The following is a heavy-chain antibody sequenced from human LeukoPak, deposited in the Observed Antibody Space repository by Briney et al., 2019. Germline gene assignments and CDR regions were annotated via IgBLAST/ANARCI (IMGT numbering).Heavy chain of an antibody. CDR2: IYSGGST. V-gene: IGHV3-66*01. D-gene: IGHD2-2*02. Sequence: GGSLRLSCAASGFTVSSNYMSWVRQAPGKGLEWVSVIYSGGSTYYADSVKGRFTISRDNSKNTLYLQMNSLRAEDTAVYYCAKDSYCSSTSCYSDAFDIWGQGTMVTVSS. CDR1: GFTVSSNY. J-gene: IGHJ3*02. CDR3: AKDSYCSSTSCYSDAFDI.